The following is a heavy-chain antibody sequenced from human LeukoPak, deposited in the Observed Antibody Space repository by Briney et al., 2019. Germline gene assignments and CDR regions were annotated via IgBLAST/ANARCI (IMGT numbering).Heavy chain of an antibody. D-gene: IGHD1-26*01. V-gene: IGHV3-21*01. CDR1: GFTFSSYS. J-gene: IGHJ4*02. CDR3: ARVEWELRTNDY. CDR2: ISPSGSYI. Sequence: GGSLRLSCAASGFTFSSYSMNWVRQSPGKGLEWFSSISPSGSYIYYADSVKGRFTISRDNAKNSLYLQMNSLRADDTAVYYCARVEWELRTNDYWGQGTLVTVSS.